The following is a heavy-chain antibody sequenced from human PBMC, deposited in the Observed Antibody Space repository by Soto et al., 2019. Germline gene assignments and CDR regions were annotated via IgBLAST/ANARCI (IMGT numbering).Heavy chain of an antibody. D-gene: IGHD5-12*01. CDR3: AKDMGGGIVASSDY. J-gene: IGHJ4*02. CDR2: ISWNSGSI. V-gene: IGHV3-9*01. CDR1: GFTFDDYA. Sequence: EVQLVESGGGLVQPGRSLRLSCAASGFTFDDYAMHWARQAPGKGLEWVSGISWNSGSIGYADSVKGRFTISRDNAKNSLYLQMNSVRAEDTALYYCAKDMGGGIVASSDYWGQGTLVTVSS.